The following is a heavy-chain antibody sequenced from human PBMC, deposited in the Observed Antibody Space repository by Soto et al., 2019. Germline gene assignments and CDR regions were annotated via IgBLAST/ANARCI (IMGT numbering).Heavy chain of an antibody. J-gene: IGHJ6*02. CDR1: GFTFRGYG. CDR3: TKDHDIAVVGPYYFYGMDV. V-gene: IGHV3-30*18. Sequence: QVHLVESGGGVVQPGRSLRLTCAASGFTFRGYGMHWVRQAPGKGLEWVAVISYDGGKKYYEDSVKGRFTVSRDNSKNTLYLQMNSLRPGDTANYYCTKDHDIAVVGPYYFYGMDVWGQGTTVTVSS. CDR2: ISYDGGKK. D-gene: IGHD6-19*01.